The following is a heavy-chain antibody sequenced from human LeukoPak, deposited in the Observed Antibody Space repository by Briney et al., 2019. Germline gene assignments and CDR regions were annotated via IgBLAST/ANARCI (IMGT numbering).Heavy chain of an antibody. D-gene: IGHD4-17*01. CDR2: ISSSGSTI. CDR1: GFTFSDYY. Sequence: GGSLRLSCAASGFTFSDYYMSWIRQAPGERLEWVSYISSSGSTIYYADSVKGRFTVSRDNAKNSLYLQMNSLRAEDTAVYYCARDSTGDPHYYYYGMDVWGQGTTVTVSS. J-gene: IGHJ6*02. V-gene: IGHV3-11*01. CDR3: ARDSTGDPHYYYYGMDV.